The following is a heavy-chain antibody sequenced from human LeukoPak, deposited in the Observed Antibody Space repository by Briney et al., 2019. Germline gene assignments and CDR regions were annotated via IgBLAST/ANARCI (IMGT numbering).Heavy chain of an antibody. V-gene: IGHV4-39*01. Sequence: SETLSLTCTVSGGSISSSSYYWGWIRQPPGKGLEWIGSIYYSGSTYYNPSLKSRVTISVDTSKNQFPLKLSSVTAADTAVYYCAGSERNHGDYWGQGTLVTVSS. CDR3: AGSERNHGDY. D-gene: IGHD3-10*01. J-gene: IGHJ4*02. CDR2: IYYSGST. CDR1: GGSISSSSYY.